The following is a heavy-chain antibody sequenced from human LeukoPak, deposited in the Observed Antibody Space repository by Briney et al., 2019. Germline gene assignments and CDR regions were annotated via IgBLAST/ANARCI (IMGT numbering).Heavy chain of an antibody. V-gene: IGHV3-23*01. CDR1: GFSFSSHG. CDR3: AHGSMYQLDY. CDR2: IIGGAGGT. Sequence: PGGSLRLSCGASGFSFSSHGMSWVRQAPGKGLEWVSGIIGGAGGTYYADSVKGRFTISRDNAKNTLYLQMNSLRAEDTAVYYCAHGSMYQLDYWGQGTLVTVSS. J-gene: IGHJ4*02. D-gene: IGHD2-2*01.